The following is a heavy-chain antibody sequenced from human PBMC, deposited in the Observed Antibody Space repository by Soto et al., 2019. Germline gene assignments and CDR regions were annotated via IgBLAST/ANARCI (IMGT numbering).Heavy chain of an antibody. Sequence: GGSLRLSCAASGFTFDDYGMSWVRQAPGKGLEWVSGINWNGGSTGYADSVKGRFTISRDNAKNSLYLQMNSLRAEDTALYYCARDVSLVSPGPVWVYWGQGTLVSVSS. CDR3: ARDVSLVSPGPVWVY. J-gene: IGHJ4*02. V-gene: IGHV3-20*04. D-gene: IGHD3-9*01. CDR2: INWNGGST. CDR1: GFTFDDYG.